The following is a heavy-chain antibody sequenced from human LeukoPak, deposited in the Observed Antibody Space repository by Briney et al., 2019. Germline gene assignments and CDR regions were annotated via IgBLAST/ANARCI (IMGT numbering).Heavy chain of an antibody. CDR3: ARAGYSSGWYINY. J-gene: IGHJ4*02. D-gene: IGHD6-19*01. CDR2: INPSGGST. V-gene: IGHV1-46*01. CDR1: GYTFTSYY. Sequence: GASVKVSCKASGYTFTSYYMHWVRQAPGQGLEWMGIINPSGGSTSYAQKFQGRVTMTRDMSTSTAYMELRSLRSDDTAVYYCARAGYSSGWYINYWGQGTLVTVSS.